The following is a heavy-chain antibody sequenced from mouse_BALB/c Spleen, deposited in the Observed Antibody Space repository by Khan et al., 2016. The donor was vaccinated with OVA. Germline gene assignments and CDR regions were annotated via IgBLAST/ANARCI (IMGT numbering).Heavy chain of an antibody. CDR1: GYTFTNAG. D-gene: IGHD2-14*01. J-gene: IGHJ4*01. Sequence: QIQLVQSGPELKKPGETVRISCKASGYTFTNAGMQWVQKMPGKGLKWIGWINTHSGVPKYAEDFKGRFAFSLETSASTVYLQITNLKNEDTATXFCAGGGARYYRNDGGAMDYWGQGTSVTVSS. V-gene: IGHV9-4*02. CDR2: INTHSGVP. CDR3: AGGGARYYRNDGGAMDY.